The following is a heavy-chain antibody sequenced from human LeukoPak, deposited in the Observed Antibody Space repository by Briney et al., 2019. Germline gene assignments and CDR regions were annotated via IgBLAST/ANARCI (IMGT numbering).Heavy chain of an antibody. CDR3: ARGEDYGDGRYYFDY. CDR2: INSDGSST. V-gene: IGHV3-74*01. J-gene: IGHJ4*02. D-gene: IGHD4-17*01. CDR1: GFTFGSYL. Sequence: GGSLRLPCAPTGFTFGSYLKHGVRQVPGKGLVWVSRINSDGSSTNYADSVKGRFTISRDNAKNTLYLQMNSLRAEDTAVYYCARGEDYGDGRYYFDYWGQGTLVTVSS.